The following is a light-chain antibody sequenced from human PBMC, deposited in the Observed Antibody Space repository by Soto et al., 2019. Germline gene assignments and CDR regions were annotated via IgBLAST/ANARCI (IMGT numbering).Light chain of an antibody. Sequence: DIPMTQSPSTLSASVGDRVTITCRASQSISAWLAWYQQKPGKAPNLLIYKASSLESGVPPRFSGSGSVTEFTLTISGLQPDDFATYYCQQYNTYPLTVGGGTTVEIK. J-gene: IGKJ4*01. CDR3: QQYNTYPLT. V-gene: IGKV1-5*03. CDR2: KAS. CDR1: QSISAW.